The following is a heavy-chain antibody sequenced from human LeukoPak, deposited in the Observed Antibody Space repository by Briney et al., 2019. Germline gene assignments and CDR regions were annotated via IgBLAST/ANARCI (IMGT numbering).Heavy chain of an antibody. CDR2: INTNTGNP. V-gene: IGHV7-4-1*01. D-gene: IGHD3-9*01. Sequence: ASVKVSCKASGCTFTSYAMNWVRQAPGQGLEWMGWINTNTGNPTYAQGFTGRFVFSLDTSVSTAYLQICSLKAEDTAVYYCASGRLRSFAWLLYGMDVWGKGTTVTVSS. J-gene: IGHJ6*04. CDR3: ASGRLRSFAWLLYGMDV. CDR1: GCTFTSYA.